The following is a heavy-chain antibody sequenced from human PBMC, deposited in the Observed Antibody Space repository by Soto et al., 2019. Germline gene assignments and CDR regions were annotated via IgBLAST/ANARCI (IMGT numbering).Heavy chain of an antibody. J-gene: IGHJ4*02. Sequence: LQLQESGPGLVKPSETLSLTCTVSGGSISSSSYYWGWIRQPPVKGLEWIGSIYYSGSTYYNPSLKSRVTISVDTSKNQFSLKLSSVTAADTAVYYCARQGLKYSSSSGRDYWGQGTLVTVSS. CDR1: GGSISSSSYY. CDR3: ARQGLKYSSSSGRDY. D-gene: IGHD6-6*01. CDR2: IYYSGST. V-gene: IGHV4-39*01.